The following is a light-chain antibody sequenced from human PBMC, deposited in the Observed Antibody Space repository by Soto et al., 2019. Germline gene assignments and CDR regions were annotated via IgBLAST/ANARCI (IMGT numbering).Light chain of an antibody. Sequence: EIVLAQTPGTLSLSPGERATLSCRASQSVSSYLAWNQQKPGQAPRLLIYDASNRATGIPARFSGSGSGTDFTLTISSLEPEDFAVYYCQQRSNWPWTFGQGTKVDIK. V-gene: IGKV3-11*01. CDR1: QSVSSY. J-gene: IGKJ1*01. CDR3: QQRSNWPWT. CDR2: DAS.